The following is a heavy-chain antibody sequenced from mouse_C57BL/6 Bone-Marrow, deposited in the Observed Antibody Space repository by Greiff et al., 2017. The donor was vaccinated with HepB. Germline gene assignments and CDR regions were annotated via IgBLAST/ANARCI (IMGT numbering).Heavy chain of an antibody. CDR1: GYTFTSHG. Sequence: VQLQQSGAELARPGASVKLSCKASGYTFTSHGISWVKQRTGQGLEWIGEIYPRSGNTYYNEKFKGKATLTADKSSSTAYMELRSLTSEDSAVYFCARPLADYGSSYFDYWGQGTTLTVSS. CDR3: ARPLADYGSSYFDY. D-gene: IGHD1-1*01. CDR2: IYPRSGNT. V-gene: IGHV1-81*01. J-gene: IGHJ2*01.